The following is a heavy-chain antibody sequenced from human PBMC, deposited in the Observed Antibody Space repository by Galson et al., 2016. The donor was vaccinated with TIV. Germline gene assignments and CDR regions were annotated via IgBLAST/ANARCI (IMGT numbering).Heavy chain of an antibody. CDR1: GDSIRSSNR. Sequence: ETLSLTCAVSGDSIRSSNRWTWVRQAPGKGLEWIGDIYHTGSTYYNPSLKSRVTISVDTSNNHFSLKLTSVTAADPAVYYCARAPTPRGYYYSLTVWGRGTTVTVSS. D-gene: IGHD3-10*01. CDR2: IYHTGST. CDR3: ARAPTPRGYYYSLTV. V-gene: IGHV4-4*02. J-gene: IGHJ6*02.